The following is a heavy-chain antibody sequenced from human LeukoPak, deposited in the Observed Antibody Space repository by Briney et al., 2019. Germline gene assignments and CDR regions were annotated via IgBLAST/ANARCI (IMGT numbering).Heavy chain of an antibody. J-gene: IGHJ4*02. CDR3: ANYGSGSYRIDY. CDR2: INHSGST. CDR1: GESFSGYY. D-gene: IGHD3-10*01. V-gene: IGHV4-34*01. Sequence: SETLSLTCAVYGESFSGYYWSWLRQPPGKGLEWIGEINHSGSTNYNPSLKSRVTISVDTSKNQFSLKLSSVTAADTAVYYCANYGSGSYRIDYWGQGTLVTVSS.